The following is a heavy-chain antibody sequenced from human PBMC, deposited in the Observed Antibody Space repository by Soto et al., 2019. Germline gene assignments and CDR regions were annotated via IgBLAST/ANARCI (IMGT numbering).Heavy chain of an antibody. D-gene: IGHD3-3*01. J-gene: IGHJ3*02. V-gene: IGHV1-46*03. Sequence: ASVKVSCKASGYTFTSYYMHWVRQAPGQGLEWMGIINPSGGSTSYAQKFQGRVTMTRDTSTSTVYMELSSLRSEDTAVYYCARDPRNVNYDFWSGLDAFDIWGQGTMVTVSS. CDR3: ARDPRNVNYDFWSGLDAFDI. CDR1: GYTFTSYY. CDR2: INPSGGST.